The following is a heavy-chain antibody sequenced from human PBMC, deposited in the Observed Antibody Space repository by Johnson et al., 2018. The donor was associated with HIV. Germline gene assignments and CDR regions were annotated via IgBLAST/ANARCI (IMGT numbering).Heavy chain of an antibody. CDR1: GLSFSNFG. J-gene: IGHJ3*02. Sequence: EVQLVESGGGVVQPGKSLTLSCVGSGLSFSNFGIHWVRQAPGKGPEWVSGASGSGGTTYYADSVKGRFTISRDNDRDTLYRQMHRLRAEDTAVYYCGKDQAVVGRGLFAFDIWGHGTMVTVSS. V-gene: IGHV3-23*04. CDR2: ASGSGGTT. CDR3: GKDQAVVGRGLFAFDI. D-gene: IGHD6-19*01.